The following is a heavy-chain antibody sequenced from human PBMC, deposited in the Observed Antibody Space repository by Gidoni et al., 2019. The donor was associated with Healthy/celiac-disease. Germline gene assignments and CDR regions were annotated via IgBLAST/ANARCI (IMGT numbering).Heavy chain of an antibody. CDR3: ARAPYCSGGSCHYYYYGMDV. Sequence: QVQLQESGTGLVKPSETLSLTCTVSGGSVSSGSYYWSWIRQPPGKGLEWIGYIYYSGSTNYHPSLKSRVTISVDTSKNQFSLKLSSVTAADTPVYYCARAPYCSGGSCHYYYYGMDVWGQGTTVTVSS. CDR1: GGSVSSGSYY. J-gene: IGHJ6*02. CDR2: IYYSGST. D-gene: IGHD2-15*01. V-gene: IGHV4-61*01.